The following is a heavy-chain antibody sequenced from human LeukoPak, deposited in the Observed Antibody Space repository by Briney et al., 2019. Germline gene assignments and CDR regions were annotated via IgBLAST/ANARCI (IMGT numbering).Heavy chain of an antibody. V-gene: IGHV3-23*01. Sequence: GGSLRLSCAASGFTFSSYAMGWVRQAPGKGLEWVSAISGSGGSTYYADSVKGRFTISRDNSKNTLYLQMNSLRAEDTAVCYCAKSTIFGVVGMVDYWGQGTLVTVSS. CDR1: GFTFSSYA. CDR2: ISGSGGST. D-gene: IGHD3-3*01. CDR3: AKSTIFGVVGMVDY. J-gene: IGHJ4*02.